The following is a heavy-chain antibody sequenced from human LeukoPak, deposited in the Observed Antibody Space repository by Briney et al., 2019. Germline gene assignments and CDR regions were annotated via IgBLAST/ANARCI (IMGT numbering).Heavy chain of an antibody. CDR1: GFTISTYY. CDR2: IKQDGSEN. CDR3: ARERYCTTATCYVGVPFDY. Sequence: GGSLRLSCAASGFTISTYYMTWVRQAPGKGLEWVAGIKQDGSENYYVDSVKGRFTISRDNSKNSLYLQMNSLRAEDTAVYFCARERYCTTATCYVGVPFDYWGQEPLVTVSS. D-gene: IGHD2-2*01. J-gene: IGHJ4*02. V-gene: IGHV3-7*01.